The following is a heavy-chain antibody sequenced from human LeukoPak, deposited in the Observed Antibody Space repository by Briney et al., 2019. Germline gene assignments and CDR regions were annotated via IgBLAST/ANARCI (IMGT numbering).Heavy chain of an antibody. V-gene: IGHV4-59*01. CDR2: IYYSGST. J-gene: IGHJ5*02. Sequence: SATLSLTCTVSGGSISSYYWSWIRQPPGKGLEWIGYIYYSGSTNYNPSLKSRVTISVDTSKNQFSLKLSSVTAADTAVYYCARDSSSWTDWFDPWGQGTLVTVSS. CDR1: GGSISSYY. D-gene: IGHD6-13*01. CDR3: ARDSSSWTDWFDP.